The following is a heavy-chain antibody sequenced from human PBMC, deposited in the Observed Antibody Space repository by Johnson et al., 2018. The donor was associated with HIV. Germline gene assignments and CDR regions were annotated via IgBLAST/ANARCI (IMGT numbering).Heavy chain of an antibody. J-gene: IGHJ3*02. CDR1: GFTSDDYA. V-gene: IGHV3-9*02. CDR2: ISWNSGSI. D-gene: IGHD5-24*01. Sequence: VQLVESGGGLVQPGRSLRLSCAASGFTSDDYAMHWVRQAPGKGLEWVSGISWNSGSIGYADSVKGRFTISRDKAKNSLYLQMNSLSAGDTALYYCAKALSMAATPYAVDMWGRGTMVTVSA. CDR3: AKALSMAATPYAVDM.